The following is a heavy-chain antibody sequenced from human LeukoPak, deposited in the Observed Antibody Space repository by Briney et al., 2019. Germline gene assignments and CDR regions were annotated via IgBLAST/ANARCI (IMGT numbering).Heavy chain of an antibody. J-gene: IGHJ4*02. D-gene: IGHD3-22*01. V-gene: IGHV1-69*13. Sequence: GASVKVSCKASGGTFSSYAISWARQAPGQGLEWMGGIIPIFGTANYAQKFQGRVTITADESTSTAYMELSSLRSEDTAVYYCARGNTRHYYDSSGYYYYFDYWGQGTLVTVSS. CDR2: IIPIFGTA. CDR3: ARGNTRHYYDSSGYYYYFDY. CDR1: GGTFSSYA.